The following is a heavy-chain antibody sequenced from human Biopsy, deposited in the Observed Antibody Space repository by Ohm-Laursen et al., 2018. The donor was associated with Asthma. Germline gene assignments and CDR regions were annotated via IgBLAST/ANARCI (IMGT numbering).Heavy chain of an antibody. CDR2: LIPVLGTP. CDR3: ARGYSGSDRIVYYYSGLEV. CDR1: GDSFGNYA. V-gene: IGHV1-69*13. Sequence: SVKVSYKASGDSFGNYAISWVRQAPGQGLEWMEGLIPVLGTPDHAQMFEGRVTITADESTSTAYMELSSLSSEDTAVYYCARGYSGSDRIVYYYSGLEVWGQGTTVTVSS. J-gene: IGHJ6*02. D-gene: IGHD5-12*01.